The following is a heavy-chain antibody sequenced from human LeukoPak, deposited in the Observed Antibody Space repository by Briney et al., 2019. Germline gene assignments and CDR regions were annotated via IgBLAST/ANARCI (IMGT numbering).Heavy chain of an antibody. CDR2: IYYSGST. V-gene: IGHV4-61*08. D-gene: IGHD6-19*01. J-gene: IGHJ4*02. Sequence: SETLSLTCAVSGGSISSGGYSWSWIRQPPGKGLEWIGYIYYSGSTNYNPSLKSRVTISVDTSKNQFSLKLSSVTAADTAVYYCARVSGAKNYFDYWGQGTLVTVSS. CDR3: ARVSGAKNYFDY. CDR1: GGSISSGGYS.